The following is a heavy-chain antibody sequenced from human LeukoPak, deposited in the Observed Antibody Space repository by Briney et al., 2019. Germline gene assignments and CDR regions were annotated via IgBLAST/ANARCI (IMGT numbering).Heavy chain of an antibody. CDR1: GVTFSAYN. Sequence: GGSLRLSCAASGVTFSAYNMKWVRQAPGKGLEWVSSISSSSSYIYYADSVKGRFTISRDNAKNSLYLQMNSLRAEDTAVYYCARDGSGSDFDYWGQGTLVTVSS. J-gene: IGHJ4*02. CDR3: ARDGSGSDFDY. CDR2: ISSSSSYI. D-gene: IGHD1-26*01. V-gene: IGHV3-21*01.